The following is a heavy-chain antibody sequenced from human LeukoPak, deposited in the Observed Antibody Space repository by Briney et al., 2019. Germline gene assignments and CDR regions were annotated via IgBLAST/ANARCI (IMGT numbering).Heavy chain of an antibody. V-gene: IGHV3-21*01. J-gene: IGHJ4*02. D-gene: IGHD3-10*01. CDR2: ISSSGDDV. CDR1: GFTFSSHN. Sequence: GGSLSLSCAASGFTFSSHNMNWVRQAPGKGLEWVSYISSSGDDVDHADSLKGRFTISRDNAKTSLYLQMNSLRAEDTAVYYCARDGSGSYYVDYWGQGTLVTVSS. CDR3: ARDGSGSYYVDY.